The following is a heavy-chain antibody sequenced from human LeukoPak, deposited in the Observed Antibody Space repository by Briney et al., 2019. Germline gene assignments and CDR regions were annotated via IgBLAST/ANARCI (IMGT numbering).Heavy chain of an antibody. CDR1: GGSISNYY. V-gene: IGHV4-59*06. CDR2: IYYSGST. D-gene: IGHD2-21*02. J-gene: IGHJ4*02. Sequence: SESLSLTCTVSGGSISNYYWSWIRQPAGKGLEWIGYIYYSGSTYYSPSLKSRVTISRDTSKNQFSLKLSSVTAADTAVYYCARGSLAGAYCGGDCLPLFDYWGQGTLVPVSS. CDR3: ARGSLAGAYCGGDCLPLFDY.